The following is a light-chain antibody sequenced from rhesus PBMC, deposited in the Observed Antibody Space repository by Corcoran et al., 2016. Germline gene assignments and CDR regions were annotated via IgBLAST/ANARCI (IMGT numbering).Light chain of an antibody. CDR2: YAS. CDR1: QAIYHN. CDR3: QHGYGTRPT. V-gene: IGKV1S15*01. Sequence: DIQMTQSPSSLSASVGDTVTTTRRASQAIYHNLAWYQQKPGKVPRLLIDYASTLQRGAPSRFSGRGSRTDFTLTISRLQPEDFATCYCQHGYGTRPTFGQGTKMEIK. J-gene: IGKJ1*01.